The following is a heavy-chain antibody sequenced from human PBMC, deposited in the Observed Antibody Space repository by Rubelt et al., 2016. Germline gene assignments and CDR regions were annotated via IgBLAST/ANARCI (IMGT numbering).Heavy chain of an antibody. J-gene: IGHJ5*02. CDR2: INPSGGST. Sequence: QVQLVQSGAEVKKPGASVKVSCKASGYTFTSYYMHWVRQAPGQGLEWMGIINPSGGSTSYARNVQGRVPMTRDTSTGTVYMELSSLRSEDTAVYYCARSPRYDFEDNWFDPWGQGTLVTVSS. V-gene: IGHV1-46*01. D-gene: IGHD3-3*01. CDR1: GYTFTSYY. CDR3: ARSPRYDFEDNWFDP.